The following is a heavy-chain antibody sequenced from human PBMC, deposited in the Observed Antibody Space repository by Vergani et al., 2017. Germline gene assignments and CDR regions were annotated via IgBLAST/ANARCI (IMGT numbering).Heavy chain of an antibody. CDR3: AKGGYCSSTSCYTNWYFNL. J-gene: IGHJ2*01. CDR2: ICGSGGST. V-gene: IGHV3-23*01. CDR1: GFTFSNYA. D-gene: IGHD2-2*02. Sequence: EVQLLESGGGLVQPGGSLRLSCAASGFTFSNYAMSWVRQAPGKGLEWVSAICGSGGSTYYADSVKGRFTISRDNSKNTLFLKMNSLRAEDTAVYFCAKGGYCSSTSCYTNWYFNLWGRGTLVTVSS.